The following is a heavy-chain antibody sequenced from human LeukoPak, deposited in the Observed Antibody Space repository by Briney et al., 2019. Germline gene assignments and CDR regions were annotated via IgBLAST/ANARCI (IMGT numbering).Heavy chain of an antibody. CDR3: AREGDSVVLPAAFYYYYYGMDV. CDR2: TYYRSKWYN. Sequence: SQTLSLTCAISGDSVSSNSAAWNWIRQSPSRGLEWLGRTYYRSKWYNDYAVSVKSRITINPDTSKNQFSLQLNSVTPEDTAVYYCAREGDSVVLPAAFYYYYYGMDVWGKGTTVTVSS. CDR1: GDSVSSNSAA. J-gene: IGHJ6*04. V-gene: IGHV6-1*01. D-gene: IGHD2-2*01.